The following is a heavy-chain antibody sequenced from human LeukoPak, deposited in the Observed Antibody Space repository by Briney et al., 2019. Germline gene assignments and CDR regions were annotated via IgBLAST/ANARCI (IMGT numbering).Heavy chain of an antibody. CDR2: ISIDGKTI. Sequence: GGSLRLSCAASGXTFSSYEMDWVRQAPGKGLEWVSYISIDGKTIHYADSVKGRLTISRDNAKNSVYLQMNSLRVEDTAIYYCASLWELIGSWGQGTLVTVSS. J-gene: IGHJ4*02. CDR1: GXTFSSYE. CDR3: ASLWELIGS. D-gene: IGHD1-26*01. V-gene: IGHV3-48*03.